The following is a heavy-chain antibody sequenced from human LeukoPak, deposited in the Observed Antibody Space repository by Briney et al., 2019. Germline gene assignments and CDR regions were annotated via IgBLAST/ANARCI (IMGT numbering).Heavy chain of an antibody. CDR3: AKDHGFWSGFLF. D-gene: IGHD3-3*01. V-gene: IGHV3-30*02. J-gene: IGHJ4*02. CDR2: IRSDGNVT. CDR1: VFLYRSNG. Sequence: GGSLRLSCEASVFLYRSNGMHWVRQAPGKGLEWVAFIRSDGNVTKYLDSIKGRFTISRDNSKNILYLQLNDVRPDDTAVYFCAKDHGFWSGFLFWGQGTLVTVSS.